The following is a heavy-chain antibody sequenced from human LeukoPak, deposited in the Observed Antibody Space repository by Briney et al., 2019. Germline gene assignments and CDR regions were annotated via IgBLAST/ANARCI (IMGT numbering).Heavy chain of an antibody. V-gene: IGHV3-48*03. Sequence: GGSLRLSCAASGFTFSSYEMNWVRQAPGKGLEWVSYISSSGSTIYYADSVKGRFTISRDNAKNSLYLQMNSLRAEDTAVYYCARGADTGYSCDSWGQGTLVTVSS. CDR1: GFTFSSYE. D-gene: IGHD3-9*01. CDR2: ISSSGSTI. CDR3: ARGADTGYSCDS. J-gene: IGHJ5*02.